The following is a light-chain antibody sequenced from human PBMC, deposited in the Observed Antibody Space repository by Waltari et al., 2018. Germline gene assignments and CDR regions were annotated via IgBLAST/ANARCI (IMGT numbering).Light chain of an antibody. CDR1: QSIATY. CDR3: QQTYSVPRGGFT. CDR2: SAY. V-gene: IGKV1-39*01. Sequence: QLTQSPYSLSASVGERVTVTCRASQSIATYLSGYQQRAGEAPKLLIHSAYTLQSGVPSRFSGSRSGTEFTLTISSLHPEDSATYYCQQTYSVPRGGFTFGPGTKVEIK. J-gene: IGKJ3*01.